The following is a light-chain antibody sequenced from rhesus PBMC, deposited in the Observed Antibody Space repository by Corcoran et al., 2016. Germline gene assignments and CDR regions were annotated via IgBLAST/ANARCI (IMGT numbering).Light chain of an antibody. V-gene: IGKV2-86*01. CDR2: AVS. CDR1: QSLLDSEDGNTY. J-gene: IGKJ1*01. Sequence: IVMTQTPLSLPVTPGEPASISCRSSQSLLDSEDGNTYLDWYLQKPGQFPPPLVYAVSNRASGVPDRFSGNGSYTDFTLKISRVEAGDVGVYYCIHCTFIPRTFGQGTKVEIK. CDR3: IHCTFIPRT.